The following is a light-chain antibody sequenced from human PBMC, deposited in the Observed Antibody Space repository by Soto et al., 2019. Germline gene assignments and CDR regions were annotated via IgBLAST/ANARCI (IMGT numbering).Light chain of an antibody. CDR3: NSLRVNHLYV. CDR1: SSDDGRYNT. J-gene: IGLJ1*01. CDR2: EVT. V-gene: IGLV2-14*01. Sequence: QSALTQPASVSGSPGQTITISCTGTSSDDGRYNTVSWYQHHPGKAPKLIIYEVTHRPAGISDRFSASKSGNTASLTIAGLLAEDEADYYCNSLRVNHLYVFGSGTKVTVL.